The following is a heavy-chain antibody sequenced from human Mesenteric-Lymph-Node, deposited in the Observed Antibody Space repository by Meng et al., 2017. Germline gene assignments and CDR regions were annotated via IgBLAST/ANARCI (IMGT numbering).Heavy chain of an antibody. J-gene: IGHJ4*02. CDR2: IYTSGST. D-gene: IGHD6-19*01. Sequence: SQTLSLTCAVYGGSFSGYYWSWIRQPAGKGLEWIGRIYTSGSTNYNPSLKSRVTMSVDTSKNQFSLKLSSVTAADTAVYYCATPRSSGWYPLDYWGQGTLVTVSS. CDR1: GGSFSGYY. V-gene: IGHV4-59*10. CDR3: ATPRSSGWYPLDY.